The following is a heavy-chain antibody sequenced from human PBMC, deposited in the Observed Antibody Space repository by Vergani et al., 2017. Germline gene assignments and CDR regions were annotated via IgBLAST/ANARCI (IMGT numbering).Heavy chain of an antibody. Sequence: AYLVQSGGGLVTPGGSLRLSCAASGFTFSSYGMHWVRQAPGKGLEWVAVISYDGSNKYYADSVKGRFTISRDNSKNTLYLQMNSLRAEDTAVYYCAKLPYYDFWSGYPPYYLDYWSQGTLVTVSS. V-gene: IGHV3-30*18. D-gene: IGHD3-3*01. CDR2: ISYDGSNK. CDR1: GFTFSSYG. J-gene: IGHJ4*02. CDR3: AKLPYYDFWSGYPPYYLDY.